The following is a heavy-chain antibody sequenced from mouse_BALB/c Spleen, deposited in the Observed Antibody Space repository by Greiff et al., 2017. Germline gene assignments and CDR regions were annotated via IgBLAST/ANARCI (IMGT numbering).Heavy chain of an antibody. CDR3: AKPLAY. J-gene: IGHJ3*01. CDR1: GFNIKDTY. CDR2: IDPANGNT. V-gene: IGHV14-3*02. Sequence: EVQLQESGAELVKPGASVKLSCTASGFNIKDTYMHWVKQRPEQGLEWIGRIDPANGNTKYDPKFQGKATITADTSSNTAYLQLSSLTSEDTAVYYCAKPLAYWGQGTLVTVSA. D-gene: IGHD1-2*01.